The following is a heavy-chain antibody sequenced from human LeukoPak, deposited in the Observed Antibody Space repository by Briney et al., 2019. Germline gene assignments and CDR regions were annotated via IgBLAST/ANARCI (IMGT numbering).Heavy chain of an antibody. CDR1: GYTFTGYY. D-gene: IGHD2-15*01. CDR3: ARDADIVVVVAVIFDY. CDR2: INPNSGGT. V-gene: IGHV1-2*02. J-gene: IGHJ4*02. Sequence: ASVKVSCKASGYTFTGYYMHWVRQAPGQGLEWMGWINPNSGGTNYAQKFQGRVTMTRDTSISTAYMELSRLRSDDTAVYYCARDADIVVVVAVIFDYWGQGTLVTVSP.